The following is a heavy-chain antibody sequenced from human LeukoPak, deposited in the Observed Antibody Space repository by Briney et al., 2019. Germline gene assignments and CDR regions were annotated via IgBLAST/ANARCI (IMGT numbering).Heavy chain of an antibody. Sequence: DPGGSLRLSCAASGFTFSSYWMSWVRQAPGKGLEWVSGISWNSGSIGYADSVKGRFTISRDNAKNSLYLQMNSLRAEDMALYYCAKDYCSSTSCRFDYWGQGTLVTVSS. CDR1: GFTFSSYW. CDR2: ISWNSGSI. J-gene: IGHJ4*02. V-gene: IGHV3-9*03. D-gene: IGHD2-2*01. CDR3: AKDYCSSTSCRFDY.